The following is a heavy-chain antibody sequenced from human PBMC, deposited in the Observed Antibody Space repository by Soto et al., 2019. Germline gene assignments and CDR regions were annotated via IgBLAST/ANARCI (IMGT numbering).Heavy chain of an antibody. CDR2: ISGSGGST. CDR3: AKDQPWSGDYDGCCYLDY. D-gene: IGHD3-22*01. Sequence: EVQLLESGGGLVQPGGSLRLSCAASGFTFSSYAMSWVRQAPGKGLEWVSAISGSGGSTYYADSVKGRFTISIDNPKNTLYLQMSSLRAEDTAVSYFAKDQPWSGDYDGCCYLDYWGQGTLVTVAS. V-gene: IGHV3-23*01. CDR1: GFTFSSYA. J-gene: IGHJ4*02.